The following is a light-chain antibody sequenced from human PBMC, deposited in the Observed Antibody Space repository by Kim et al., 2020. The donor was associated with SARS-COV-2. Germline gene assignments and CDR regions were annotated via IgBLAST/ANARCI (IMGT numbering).Light chain of an antibody. CDR3: LSCTSSNTYV. CDR1: SSDVGFYNF. V-gene: IGLV2-14*03. Sequence: GQSITISCTGTSSDVGFYNFVSWYQLHPGKAPQLIIHDVSERPSEISDRFSGSKSGNTASLTISGLQAEDEADYYCLSCTSSNTYVFGTGTKVTVL. J-gene: IGLJ1*01. CDR2: DVS.